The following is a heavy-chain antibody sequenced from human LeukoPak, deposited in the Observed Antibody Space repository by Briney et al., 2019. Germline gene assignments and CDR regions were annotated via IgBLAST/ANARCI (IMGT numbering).Heavy chain of an antibody. CDR2: ISGSGGST. J-gene: IGHJ4*02. Sequence: PGGSLRLSCAASGFTFSSYAMSWVRQAPGKGLEWVSAISGSGGSTYYADSVKGRFTISRDNSKNTLYLQMNSLRAEDTAVYYCAKDIRDWGLSHCFDYWGQGTLVTVSS. CDR3: AKDIRDWGLSHCFDY. CDR1: GFTFSSYA. V-gene: IGHV3-23*01. D-gene: IGHD7-27*01.